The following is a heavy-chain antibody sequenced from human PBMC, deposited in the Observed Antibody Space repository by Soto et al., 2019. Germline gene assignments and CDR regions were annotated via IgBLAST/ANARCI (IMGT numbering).Heavy chain of an antibody. CDR1: GFTFSSYA. Sequence: QVQLVESGGGVVQPGRSLRLSCAASGFTFSSYAMHWVRQAPGKGLEWVAVISYDGSNKYYADSVKGRFTISRDNSKNTRYMQMNSLRAEDTAVYYCARADLELLLPLGAFDYWGQGTLVTVSS. CDR2: ISYDGSNK. V-gene: IGHV3-30-3*01. J-gene: IGHJ4*02. CDR3: ARADLELLLPLGAFDY. D-gene: IGHD1-26*01.